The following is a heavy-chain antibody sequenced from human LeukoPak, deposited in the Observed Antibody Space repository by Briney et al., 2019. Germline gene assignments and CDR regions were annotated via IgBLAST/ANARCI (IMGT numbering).Heavy chain of an antibody. D-gene: IGHD4-17*01. CDR3: TKEGGPMAVTTERYSFDQ. CDR1: RFTFSTYA. Sequence: GGSLRLSCVASRFTFSTYAMSWVRQSPGKGLEWVAVVSNDGRVQYYADSVKGRFTISRDNSKNTLSLQMNSLRAEDTAVYYCTKEGGPMAVTTERYSFDQWGQGTLVTVSS. V-gene: IGHV3-30*18. CDR2: VSNDGRVQ. J-gene: IGHJ4*02.